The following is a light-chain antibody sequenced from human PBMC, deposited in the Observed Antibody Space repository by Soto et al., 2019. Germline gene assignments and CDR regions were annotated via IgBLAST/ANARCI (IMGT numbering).Light chain of an antibody. CDR2: HTS. CDR3: QQYGSSFT. Sequence: EIVMTQSPATLSVSPGERATLSCRASQSVGGSLAWYQQRPGQAPRLLVYHTSNRATGIPDRFSASGSGTDFTLTISRLEPEDFAVYYCQQYGSSFTFGQGTRLEI. V-gene: IGKV3-20*01. J-gene: IGKJ5*01. CDR1: QSVGGS.